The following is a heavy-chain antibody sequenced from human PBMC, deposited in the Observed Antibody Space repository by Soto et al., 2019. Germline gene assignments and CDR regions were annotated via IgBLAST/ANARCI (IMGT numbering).Heavy chain of an antibody. CDR2: IIPIFGTA. J-gene: IGHJ4*02. V-gene: IGHV1-69*13. Sequence: SVKVSCKASGVTFSSYAISWVRQAPGQGLEWMGGIIPIFGTANYAQKFQGRVTITADESTSTAYMELSSLRSEDTAVYYCAREDTAMVPLNYWGQGTLVTVSS. D-gene: IGHD5-18*01. CDR1: GVTFSSYA. CDR3: AREDTAMVPLNY.